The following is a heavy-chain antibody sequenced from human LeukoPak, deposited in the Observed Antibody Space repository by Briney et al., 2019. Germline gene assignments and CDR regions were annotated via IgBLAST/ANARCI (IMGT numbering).Heavy chain of an antibody. D-gene: IGHD3-16*01. V-gene: IGHV4-39*01. CDR1: GGSISSSSYY. CDR2: VYYSGST. CDR3: ARHASLRSPLVY. J-gene: IGHJ1*01. Sequence: PSETLSLTCSVSGGSISSSSYYWGWIRQPPGKGLEWIGTVYYSGSTYYNPSRKSRVTISVDLSKNQFSLKLSSVTAAETAVYYCARHASLRSPLVYWGQGILVTVSS.